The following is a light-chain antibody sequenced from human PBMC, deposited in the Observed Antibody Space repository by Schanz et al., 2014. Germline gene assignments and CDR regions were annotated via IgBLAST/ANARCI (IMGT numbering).Light chain of an antibody. J-gene: IGLJ2*01. CDR3: NSYAGSDKHVV. CDR1: SSDVGGYKY. Sequence: QSALTQPPSASGSPGQSVTISCTGTSSDVGGYKYVSWYQQHPGKAPKLMIYEVSKRPSGVPDRFSGSKSGNTASLTVSGLQADDEADYYCNSYAGSDKHVVFGGGTKLTVL. V-gene: IGLV2-8*01. CDR2: EVS.